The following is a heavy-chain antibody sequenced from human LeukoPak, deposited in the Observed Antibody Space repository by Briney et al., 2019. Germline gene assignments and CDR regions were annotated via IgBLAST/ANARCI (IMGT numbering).Heavy chain of an antibody. CDR3: ARDPYYDILTGYYSGEYYFDY. CDR2: ISAYNGNT. V-gene: IGHV1-18*01. CDR1: GYTFTSYG. J-gene: IGHJ4*02. D-gene: IGHD3-9*01. Sequence: ASVKVSCKASGYTFTSYGISWVRQAPGQGLEWMGWISAYNGNTNYAQKLQGRVTMTTDTSTSTAYMELRSLRSNDTAVYYCARDPYYDILTGYYSGEYYFDYWGQGTLVTVSS.